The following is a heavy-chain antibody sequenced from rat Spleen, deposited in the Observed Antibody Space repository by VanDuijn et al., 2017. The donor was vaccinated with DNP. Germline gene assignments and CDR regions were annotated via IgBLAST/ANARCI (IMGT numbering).Heavy chain of an antibody. CDR3: AKDSGYFDY. CDR1: GFTFRDYN. J-gene: IGHJ2*01. D-gene: IGHD4-3*01. Sequence: EVQLVESGGGLVRPERSLKLSCVASGFTFRDYNMAWVRQAPKKGLEWVATISASGGSTYYRDSVKGRFTVSRENAQSTLYLQMTSLRSEDTATYYCAKDSGYFDYWGQGVMVTVSS. V-gene: IGHV5-7*01. CDR2: ISASGGST.